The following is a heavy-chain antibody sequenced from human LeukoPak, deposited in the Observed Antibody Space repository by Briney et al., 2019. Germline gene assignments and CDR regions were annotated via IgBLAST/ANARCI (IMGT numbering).Heavy chain of an antibody. J-gene: IGHJ4*02. CDR2: ISGSGNRA. CDR3: AKDADISVELVVITSFDS. CDR1: RFTFSTYG. D-gene: IGHD3-22*01. V-gene: IGHV3-23*01. Sequence: GGTLRLSCAASRFTFSTYGMNWVRQAPGKGLEWVSAISGSGNRAYHADSVKGRFTISRDNSKNMLYLQMNSLRAEDTALYYCAKDADISVELVVITSFDSWGQGTLVTVSS.